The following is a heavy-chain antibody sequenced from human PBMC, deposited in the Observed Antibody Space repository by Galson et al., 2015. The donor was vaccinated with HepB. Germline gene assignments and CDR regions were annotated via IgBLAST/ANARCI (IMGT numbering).Heavy chain of an antibody. CDR1: GGSISSSSYY. V-gene: IGHV4-39*01. CDR3: ARAVPYYDFWSGYGSFPKKNWFDP. CDR2: IYYSGST. J-gene: IGHJ5*02. D-gene: IGHD3-3*01. Sequence: TLSLTCTVSGGSISSSSYYWGWIRQPPGKGLEWIGSIYYSGSTYYNPSLKSRVTISVVTSKNQFSLKLSSVTAADTAVYYCARAVPYYDFWSGYGSFPKKNWFDPWGQGTLVTVSS.